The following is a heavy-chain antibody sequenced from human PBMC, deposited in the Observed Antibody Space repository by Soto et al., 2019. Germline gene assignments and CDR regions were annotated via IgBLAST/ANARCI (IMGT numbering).Heavy chain of an antibody. CDR2: ISSSSSTI. V-gene: IGHV3-48*02. CDR1: GFTFSSYS. J-gene: IGHJ3*02. CDR3: ASRCGPPGCFDI. Sequence: EVQLVESGGGLVQPGGSLRLSCAVSGFTFSSYSMNWVRQAPGKGLEWVSYISSSSSTIYYADSVKGRFTISRDNAKNSLYLQMNSLRDEHTAVYYCASRCGPPGCFDIWGQGTMVTVSS.